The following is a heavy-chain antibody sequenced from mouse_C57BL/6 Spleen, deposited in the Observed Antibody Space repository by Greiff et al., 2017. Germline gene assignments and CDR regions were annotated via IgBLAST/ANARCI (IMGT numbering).Heavy chain of an antibody. CDR3: AIYDGFDY. D-gene: IGHD2-3*01. Sequence: QVQLKESGPELVKPGASVKISCKASGYAFSSSWMNWVKQRPGKGLEWIGRIYPGDGDTNYNGKFKGKATLTADKSSSTAYMQLSSLTSEDSAVYFCAIYDGFDYWGQGTTLTVSS. CDR2: IYPGDGDT. V-gene: IGHV1-82*01. CDR1: GYAFSSSW. J-gene: IGHJ2*01.